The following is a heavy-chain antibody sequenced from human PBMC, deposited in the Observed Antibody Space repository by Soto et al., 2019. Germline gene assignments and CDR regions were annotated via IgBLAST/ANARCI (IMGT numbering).Heavy chain of an antibody. Sequence: GASVQVSCKASGYAFTSYGISWVRQAPGQGLEWMGWISAYNGNTNYAQKLQGRVTMTTDTSTSTAYMELRSLRSDDTAVYYCARVLLWFGELGYYYYMDVWGKGTTVTSP. D-gene: IGHD3-10*01. CDR1: GYAFTSYG. CDR2: ISAYNGNT. CDR3: ARVLLWFGELGYYYYMDV. V-gene: IGHV1-18*01. J-gene: IGHJ6*03.